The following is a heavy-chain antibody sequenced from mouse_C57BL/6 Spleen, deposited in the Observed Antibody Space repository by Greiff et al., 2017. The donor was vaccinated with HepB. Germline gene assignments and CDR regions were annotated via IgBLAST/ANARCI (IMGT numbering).Heavy chain of an antibody. V-gene: IGHV1-19*01. CDR1: GYTFTDYY. CDR2: INPYNGGT. CDR3: ARNYGSSYGYFDV. Sequence: EVQLQQSGPVLVKPGASVKMSCKASGYTFTDYYMNWVKQSHGKSLEWIGVINPYNGGTSYNQKFKGKATLTVDNASSTAYMELNSLTSEDSAVYYCARNYGSSYGYFDVWGTGTTVTVSS. D-gene: IGHD1-1*01. J-gene: IGHJ1*03.